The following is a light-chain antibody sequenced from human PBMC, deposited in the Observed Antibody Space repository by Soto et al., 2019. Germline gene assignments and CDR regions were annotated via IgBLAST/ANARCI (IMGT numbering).Light chain of an antibody. CDR1: SSDVGSYNL. CDR3: CSYASFSTFV. V-gene: IGLV2-23*03. CDR2: EGS. Sequence: QSVLTQPASVCGSPGQSTTISCTGTSSDVGSYNLVSWYQQHPGKAPKLMIYEGSKRPSGVSNRFSGSKSGNTASLTISGLQAEDEADYYCCSYASFSTFVFGGGTKVTVL. J-gene: IGLJ2*01.